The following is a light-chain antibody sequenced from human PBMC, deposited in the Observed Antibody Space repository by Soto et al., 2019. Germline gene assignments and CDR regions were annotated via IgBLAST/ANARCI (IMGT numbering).Light chain of an antibody. CDR1: QRIDNF. Sequence: IQVAQSPSSLSASVGDRVTITCRASQRIDNFLAWYQQKPGKVPKLLIYAASTLESGVPSRFSASGSGIDFTLTISSLQPEDVATYYCQKYNSGPRTFGQGTKLEI. CDR3: QKYNSGPRT. CDR2: AAS. J-gene: IGKJ1*01. V-gene: IGKV1-27*01.